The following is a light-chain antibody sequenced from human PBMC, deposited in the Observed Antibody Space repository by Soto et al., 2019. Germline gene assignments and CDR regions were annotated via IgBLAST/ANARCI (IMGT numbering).Light chain of an antibody. CDR1: SSDIGGYNF. Sequence: QSVLTQAASVSGSPGQSITISCTGTSSDIGGYNFVSWYQHYPGKAPQLMIYGVTNRPSGVSNRFSGSKSGNTASLTISGLQTEDEADYYCSSYTSTSPLAVFGPGTKVTVL. J-gene: IGLJ1*01. CDR2: GVT. CDR3: SSYTSTSPLAV. V-gene: IGLV2-14*03.